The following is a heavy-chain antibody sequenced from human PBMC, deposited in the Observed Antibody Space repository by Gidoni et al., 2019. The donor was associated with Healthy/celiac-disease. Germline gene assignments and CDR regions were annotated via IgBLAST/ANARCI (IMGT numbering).Heavy chain of an antibody. Sequence: EVQLVESGGGLVKPGGSLRLSCAASGFTFSNAWMSWVRQAPGKGLEWVGRIKSKTDGGTTDYAAPVKGRFTISRDDSKNTLYLQMNSLKTEDTAVYYCTTGSYSSGWHNIDYWGQGTLVTVSS. V-gene: IGHV3-15*01. CDR3: TTGSYSSGWHNIDY. J-gene: IGHJ4*02. D-gene: IGHD6-19*01. CDR1: GFTFSNAW. CDR2: IKSKTDGGTT.